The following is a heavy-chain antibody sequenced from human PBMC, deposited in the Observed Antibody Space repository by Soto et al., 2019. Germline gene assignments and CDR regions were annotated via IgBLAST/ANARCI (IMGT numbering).Heavy chain of an antibody. Sequence: ASVKVSCKGSVYTFTSYAMHWVRQAPGQRLEWMGWINAGNGNTKYSQKFQGRVTITRDTSASTAYMELSSLRSEDTAVYYCARGVRRLELQNEYWGQGTLVTVSS. J-gene: IGHJ4*02. CDR2: INAGNGNT. D-gene: IGHD1-7*01. CDR1: VYTFTSYA. V-gene: IGHV1-3*01. CDR3: ARGVRRLELQNEY.